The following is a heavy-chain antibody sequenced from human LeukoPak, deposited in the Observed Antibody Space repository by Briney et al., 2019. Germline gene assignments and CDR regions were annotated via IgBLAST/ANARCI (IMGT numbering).Heavy chain of an antibody. V-gene: IGHV3-23*01. CDR2: ISGSAGST. J-gene: IGHJ6*03. Sequence: GGSLRLSCAASGFIFGSYAMSWVRQAPGKGPEWVSAISGSAGSTYDADSVRGRFTISRDNSKNTLSVQMNSLRAEDTAVYYCARGSSSWYHYYYRDVWGKGTTVTVSS. CDR3: ARGSSSWYHYYYRDV. D-gene: IGHD6-13*01. CDR1: GFIFGSYA.